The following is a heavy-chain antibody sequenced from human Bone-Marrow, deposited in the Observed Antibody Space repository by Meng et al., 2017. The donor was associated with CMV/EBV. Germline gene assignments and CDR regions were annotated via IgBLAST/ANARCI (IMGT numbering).Heavy chain of an antibody. V-gene: IGHV6-1*01. CDR1: GDCASSNSAA. Sequence: SCAISGDCASSNSAAWNWIRQSPSRGLEWLGRTYYRSKWYNDYAVSVKSRITINPDTSKNQFSLQLNSVTPEDTAVYYCARDRVAAAGKYYYYYYGMDVWGQGTTVTVSS. CDR3: ARDRVAAAGKYYYYYYGMDV. CDR2: TYYRSKWYN. D-gene: IGHD6-13*01. J-gene: IGHJ6*02.